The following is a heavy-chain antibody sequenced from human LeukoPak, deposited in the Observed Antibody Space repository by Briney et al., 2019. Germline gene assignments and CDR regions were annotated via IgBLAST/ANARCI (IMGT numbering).Heavy chain of an antibody. J-gene: IGHJ4*02. D-gene: IGHD3-22*01. CDR3: ARAPRDSNGYYMRSFDS. CDR1: GYSISSDCY. CDR2: IYHSGYT. Sequence: PSETLSLTCSVSGYSISSDCYWAWIRQPPGQGLEWIGGIYHSGYTYYYPSLKSRVTLSVDTFKNQFSLRLSSVTAADTAVYYCARAPRDSNGYYMRSFDSWGQGTLVIVSS. V-gene: IGHV4-38-2*02.